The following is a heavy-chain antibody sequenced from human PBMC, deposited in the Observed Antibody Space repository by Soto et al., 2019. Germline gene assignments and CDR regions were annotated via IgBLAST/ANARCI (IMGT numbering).Heavy chain of an antibody. CDR3: ARDHYYDSSGYAIDY. D-gene: IGHD3-22*01. CDR2: IIPIFGTA. V-gene: IGHV1-69*13. Sequence: GASVKVSCKASGGTFSSYAISWVRQAPGQGLEWMGGIIPIFGTANYAQKFQGRVTITADESTSTAYMELSSLRSEDTAVYYCARDHYYDSSGYAIDYWGQGTLVTVSS. CDR1: GGTFSSYA. J-gene: IGHJ4*02.